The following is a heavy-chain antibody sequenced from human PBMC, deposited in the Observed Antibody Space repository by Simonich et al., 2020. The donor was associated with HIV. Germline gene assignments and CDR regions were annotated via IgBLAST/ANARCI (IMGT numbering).Heavy chain of an antibody. Sequence: QVQLQQWGAGLLKPSETLSLTCAVYGGSFSGYYWSWIRQPPGKGLEWIGEINHRGITNYKSSLNSRATISGDKSKNQFSLKLSSVTAADTAIYYCARRDRELILYFDYWGQGNLVTVSS. J-gene: IGHJ4*02. D-gene: IGHD3-3*01. V-gene: IGHV4-34*01. CDR1: GGSFSGYY. CDR3: ARRDRELILYFDY. CDR2: INHRGIT.